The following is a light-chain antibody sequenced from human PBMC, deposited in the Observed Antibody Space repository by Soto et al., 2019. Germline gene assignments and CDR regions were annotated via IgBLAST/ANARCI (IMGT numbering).Light chain of an antibody. CDR2: EVS. Sequence: QSALTQPASVSGSPGQSITISCTGTSSDVGGYNYVSWYQHYPGKAPKLIIYEVSNRPSGVSNRFSGSKSGDTASLTISGLQAEDEADYYCSSYSRHSIPVFGGGTKVTVL. CDR3: SSYSRHSIPV. V-gene: IGLV2-14*01. CDR1: SSDVGGYNY. J-gene: IGLJ2*01.